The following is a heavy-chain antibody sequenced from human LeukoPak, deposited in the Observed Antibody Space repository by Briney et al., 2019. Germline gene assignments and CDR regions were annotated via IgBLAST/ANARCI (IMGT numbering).Heavy chain of an antibody. CDR3: AKGLERESRLDS. J-gene: IGHJ4*02. V-gene: IGHV3-23*01. D-gene: IGHD1-1*01. Sequence: GESLRLSCAASGFTFNTYTMYWVRQAPGKGLEWVSGIRHSDGNTYYADSVKGRFTIYSDKSRDTLFLQMNGLRAEDTALYYCAKGLERESRLDSWGQGTLVTVSS. CDR1: GFTFNTYT. CDR2: IRHSDGNT.